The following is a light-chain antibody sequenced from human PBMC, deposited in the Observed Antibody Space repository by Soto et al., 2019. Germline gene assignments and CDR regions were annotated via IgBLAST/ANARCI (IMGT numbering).Light chain of an antibody. Sequence: EIVLTQFPATLSMSPGERATLSCRASQSVRSYLIWYQQKPGQPPRLLIYDASKRATGIPARFSGSGSGTDFTSTIHSLEPAVFAVYYCQNRSAWPITFGGGTKVEIK. CDR3: QNRSAWPIT. CDR2: DAS. CDR1: QSVRSY. V-gene: IGKV3-11*01. J-gene: IGKJ4*01.